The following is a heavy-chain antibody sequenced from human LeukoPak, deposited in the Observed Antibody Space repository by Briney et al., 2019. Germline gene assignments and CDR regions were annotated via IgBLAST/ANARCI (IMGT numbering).Heavy chain of an antibody. D-gene: IGHD3-22*01. V-gene: IGHV4-31*03. CDR3: ARTSSPDYYDSSGYYHENYYYGMDV. Sequence: SETLSLTCTVSGGSISSGGYYWSWIRQHPGKGLEWIGYIYYSGSTYYNPSLKSRVTISVDTSKNQFSLQLNSMTPEDAAVYFCARTSSPDYYDSSGYYHENYYYGMDVWGQGTTVTVSS. CDR1: GGSISSGGYY. J-gene: IGHJ6*02. CDR2: IYYSGST.